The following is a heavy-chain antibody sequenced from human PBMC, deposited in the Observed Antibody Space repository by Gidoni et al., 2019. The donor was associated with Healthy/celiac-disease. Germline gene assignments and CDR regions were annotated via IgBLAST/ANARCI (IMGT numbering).Heavy chain of an antibody. V-gene: IGHV3-33*01. CDR1: GFTFRSYG. D-gene: IGHD6-13*01. CDR3: ARDEVAAAGNMNFDY. Sequence: QVQLVESGGGVGQPGRSLRVSCSAFGFTFRSYGMHWGGQAPGQGLVWVAVLWYDGNNKYYADSVNGRFTISRDNSKNTLYLQMNSLRAEDTAVYYCARDEVAAAGNMNFDYWGQGTLVTVSS. J-gene: IGHJ4*02. CDR2: LWYDGNNK.